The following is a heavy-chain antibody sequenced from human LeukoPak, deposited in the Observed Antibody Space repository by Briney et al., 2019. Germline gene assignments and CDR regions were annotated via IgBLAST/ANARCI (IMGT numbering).Heavy chain of an antibody. CDR1: GFTFSGYG. Sequence: PGGSLRLSCAASGFTFSGYGMHWVRQAPGKGLEWVAFIRYDGSNKYYADSVKGRFTISRDNAKNSLYLQMNSLRAEDTAVYYCARALVLRSAFDYWGQGTLVTVSS. V-gene: IGHV3-30*02. CDR2: IRYDGSNK. J-gene: IGHJ4*02. CDR3: ARALVLRSAFDY. D-gene: IGHD3-3*01.